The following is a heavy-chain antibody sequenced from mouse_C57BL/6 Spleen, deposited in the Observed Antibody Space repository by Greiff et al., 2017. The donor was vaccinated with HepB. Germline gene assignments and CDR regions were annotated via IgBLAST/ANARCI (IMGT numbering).Heavy chain of an antibody. Sequence: EVQLQQSGAELVRPGASVKLSCTASGFNIKDDYMHWVKQRPEQGLEWIGWIDPENGDTEYASKFQGKATITADTSSNTAYLQLSSLTSEDTAVYYCTASGDYAMDYWGQGTSVTVSS. CDR3: TASGDYAMDY. CDR1: GFNIKDDY. D-gene: IGHD3-2*02. V-gene: IGHV14-4*01. CDR2: IDPENGDT. J-gene: IGHJ4*01.